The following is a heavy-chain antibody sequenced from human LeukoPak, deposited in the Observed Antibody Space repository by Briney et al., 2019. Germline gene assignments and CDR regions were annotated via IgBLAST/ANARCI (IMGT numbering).Heavy chain of an antibody. D-gene: IGHD3-22*01. V-gene: IGHV4-59*01. CDR1: GGSISSYY. CDR2: IYYSGST. Sequence: SETLSLTCTVSGGSISSYYWSWIRQPPGKGLEWIGYIYYSGSTNYNPSLKSRVTISVDTSKNQFSLKLSSVPAADTAVYYCARDFDDSYDYYGMDVWGQGTTVTVSS. CDR3: ARDFDDSYDYYGMDV. J-gene: IGHJ6*02.